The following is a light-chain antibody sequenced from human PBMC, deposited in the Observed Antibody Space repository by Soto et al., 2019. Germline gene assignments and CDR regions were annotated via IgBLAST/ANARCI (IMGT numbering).Light chain of an antibody. Sequence: EIVLTQSPVTLSLSPGERATLSCRASQGVSSSLAWYQQKPGQAPRLLIYDVSNRATGIPARFSGSGFGTEFTLTISSLQSEDFAIYYCQQRSNWPITFGQGTRLEIK. J-gene: IGKJ5*01. V-gene: IGKV3-11*01. CDR2: DVS. CDR3: QQRSNWPIT. CDR1: QGVSSS.